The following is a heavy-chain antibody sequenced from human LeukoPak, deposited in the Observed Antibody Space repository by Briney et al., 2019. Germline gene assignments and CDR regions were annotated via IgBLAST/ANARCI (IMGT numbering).Heavy chain of an antibody. D-gene: IGHD1-26*01. CDR1: GFTFSSYA. J-gene: IGHJ4*02. CDR3: VTYTGTFGFEY. CDR2: IHPTEGTT. Sequence: GGSLRLSCGASGFTFSSYAMSWVRQAPGKGLKWVSAIHPTEGTTFYADSVKGRFTISRDNSRKTLYLQMNSLRAEDTAIYYCVTYTGTFGFEYWGQGALVTVSS. V-gene: IGHV3-23*01.